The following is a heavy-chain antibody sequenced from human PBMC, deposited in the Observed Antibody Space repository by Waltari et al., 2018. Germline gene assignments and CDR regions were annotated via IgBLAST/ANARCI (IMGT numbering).Heavy chain of an antibody. CDR2: IYYSGST. CDR1: GGSISSYY. CDR3: ARSAARLFGADAFDI. V-gene: IGHV4-59*01. J-gene: IGHJ3*02. Sequence: QVQLQESGPGLVKPSETLSLTCHVSGGSISSYYWTWIRQPPGKGLEWIGYIYYSGSTNYNPSLKSRVTISVDTSKNQFSLKLSSVTAADTAVYYCARSAARLFGADAFDIWGQGTMVTVSS. D-gene: IGHD3-10*02.